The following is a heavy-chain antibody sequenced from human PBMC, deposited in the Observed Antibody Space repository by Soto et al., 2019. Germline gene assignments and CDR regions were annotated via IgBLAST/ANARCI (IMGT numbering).Heavy chain of an antibody. D-gene: IGHD6-13*01. CDR1: GGSISTDDHF. CDR3: ATVRSRWNIDY. Sequence: QVQLQESGPGLVKPSQTLSLTCTVSGGSISTDDHFWSWIRQPPGKGLEWIGYIYHSGSTHYNPSLKSRLFISLDTSKNQFSPQLTSVTAADTAVYYCATVRSRWNIDYWGQGTLVTVSS. V-gene: IGHV4-30-4*01. J-gene: IGHJ4*02. CDR2: IYHSGST.